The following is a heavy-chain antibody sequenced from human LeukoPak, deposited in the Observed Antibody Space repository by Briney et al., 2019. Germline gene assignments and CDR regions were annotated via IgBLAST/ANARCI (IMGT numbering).Heavy chain of an antibody. Sequence: ASQTLSLTCTVSGGSISSGDYYWTWIRQHPGKGLEWIGSIYYSGSTYYNPSLKSRVTISVDTSKNQFSLKLSSVTAADTAVYYCARTMVRGVTFDYWGQGTLVTVSS. J-gene: IGHJ4*02. CDR3: ARTMVRGVTFDY. CDR2: IYYSGST. V-gene: IGHV4-30-2*03. CDR1: GGSISSGDYY. D-gene: IGHD3-10*01.